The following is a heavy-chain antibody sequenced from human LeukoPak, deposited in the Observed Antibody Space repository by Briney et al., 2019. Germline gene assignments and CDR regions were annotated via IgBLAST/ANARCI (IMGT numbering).Heavy chain of an antibody. CDR1: GGSISSTSYY. D-gene: IGHD6-25*01. Sequence: SETLSLTCTVSGGSISSTSYYWGWIRQPPGKGLELIGSLYYSGSTYYNPSLKSRVTISVDTSKNQFSLKLTSVTAADTAVYYCARVAALSGGYYGMDVWGQGTTVTVSS. V-gene: IGHV4-39*01. J-gene: IGHJ6*02. CDR3: ARVAALSGGYYGMDV. CDR2: LYYSGST.